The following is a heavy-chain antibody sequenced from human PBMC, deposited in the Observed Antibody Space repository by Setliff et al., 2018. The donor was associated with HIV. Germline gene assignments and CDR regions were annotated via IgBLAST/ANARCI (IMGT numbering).Heavy chain of an antibody. D-gene: IGHD3-3*01. CDR2: VYHSGTT. CDR1: GYSISTAYY. Sequence: SETLSLTCAVSGYSISTAYYWGWIRQPPGEGLEWIGSVYHSGTTYYNPSLKSRVTISVDMSNNQFSLKVTSVTAADTAVYYCMRGRSITIFGVAYFDFWGQGTQVTVSS. V-gene: IGHV4-38-2*01. CDR3: MRGRSITIFGVAYFDF. J-gene: IGHJ4*02.